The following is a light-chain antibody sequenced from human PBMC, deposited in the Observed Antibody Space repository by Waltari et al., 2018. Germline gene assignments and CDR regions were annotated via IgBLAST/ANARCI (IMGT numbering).Light chain of an antibody. J-gene: IGLJ1*01. CDR2: DVS. Sequence: QSALTQPASVSGSPGQSITLSRTGTSSDVVGYNYVSWYHQHPGKAPTLMIYDVSNRPSGVSNRFSGSKSGNTASLTISGLQAEDEADYYCSSYTSSSTGVFGTGTKVTVL. CDR1: SSDVVGYNY. V-gene: IGLV2-14*03. CDR3: SSYTSSSTGV.